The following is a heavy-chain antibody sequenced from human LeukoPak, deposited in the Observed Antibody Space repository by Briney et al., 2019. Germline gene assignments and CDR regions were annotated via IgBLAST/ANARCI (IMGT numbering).Heavy chain of an antibody. D-gene: IGHD3-22*01. CDR2: INPNSGGT. CDR1: GYTFTGYY. CDR3: ARERDYDSSGLDY. J-gene: IGHJ4*02. V-gene: IGHV1-2*04. Sequence: GASVKVSCKASGYTFTGYYMHWVRQAPGQGLEWMGWINPNSGGTNYAQKFQGWVTMTRDTSISTAYMELSRLRSDDTAVYYCARERDYDSSGLDYWGQGTLVTVSS.